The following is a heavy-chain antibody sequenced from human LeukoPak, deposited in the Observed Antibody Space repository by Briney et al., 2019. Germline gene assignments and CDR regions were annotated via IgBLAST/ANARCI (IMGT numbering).Heavy chain of an antibody. V-gene: IGHV3-23*01. J-gene: IGHJ3*01. CDR1: GFTFTNYA. CDR3: AEGSFVARRYAFDF. D-gene: IGHD6-6*01. Sequence: GGSLRLSCAASGFTFTNYAMSWVRQAPGEGLEWVAGISGSGGSTYYADSVKGRFTISRDNSKNTLYLQMNSLRAEDTAVYYCAEGSFVARRYAFDFWGQGTMVTVSS. CDR2: ISGSGGST.